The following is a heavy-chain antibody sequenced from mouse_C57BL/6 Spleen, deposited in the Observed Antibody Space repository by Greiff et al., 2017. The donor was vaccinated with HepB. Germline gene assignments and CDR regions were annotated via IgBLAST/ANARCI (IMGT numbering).Heavy chain of an antibody. Sequence: DVMLVESGGGLVKPGGSLKLSCAASGFTFSSYAMSWVRQTPEKRLEWVATISDGGSYTYYPDNVKGRFTISRDNAKNNLYLQMSHLKSEDTAMYYCAREGYYDYDWDYWGQGTTLTVSS. J-gene: IGHJ2*01. V-gene: IGHV5-4*01. CDR1: GFTFSSYA. CDR3: AREGYYDYDWDY. D-gene: IGHD2-4*01. CDR2: ISDGGSYT.